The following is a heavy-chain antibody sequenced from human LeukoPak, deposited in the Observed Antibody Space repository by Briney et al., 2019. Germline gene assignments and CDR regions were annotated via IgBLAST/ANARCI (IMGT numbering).Heavy chain of an antibody. CDR3: ARPPKAHSMVAIFGFDP. CDR2: IYYTGST. D-gene: IGHD5-12*01. J-gene: IGHJ5*02. Sequence: SQTLSLTCTVSGGSISSGDYYWSWIRQPPGKGLEWIAYIYYTGSTYYNPSLKSRVAISVDTSKNQFSLKLSSVTAADTAVYYCARPPKAHSMVAIFGFDPWGRETRVTVSS. V-gene: IGHV4-30-4*01. CDR1: GGSISSGDYY.